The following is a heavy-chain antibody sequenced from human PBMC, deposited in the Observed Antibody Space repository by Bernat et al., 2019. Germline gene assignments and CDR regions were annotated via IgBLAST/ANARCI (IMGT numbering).Heavy chain of an antibody. CDR3: AGPYSGYDLYYFDY. CDR1: GGSISSSSYY. J-gene: IGHJ4*02. V-gene: IGHV4-39*01. Sequence: QLQLQESGPGLVKPSETLSLTCTVSGGSISSSSYYWGWIRQPPGKGLEWIGSIYYSGSTYYNPSLKSRVTISVDTSKNQFSLKLSSVTATDTAVYYCAGPYSGYDLYYFDYWAREPWSPSPQ. D-gene: IGHD5-12*01. CDR2: IYYSGST.